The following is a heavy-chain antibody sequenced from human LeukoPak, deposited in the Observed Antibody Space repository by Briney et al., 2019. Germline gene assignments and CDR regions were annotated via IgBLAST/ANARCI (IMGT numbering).Heavy chain of an antibody. V-gene: IGHV3-11*04. J-gene: IGHJ6*03. CDR3: ARDRKQLDYYYYYYYMDV. CDR1: GFTFSDYY. D-gene: IGHD6-13*01. CDR2: ISSSGSTI. Sequence: GSLRLSCAASGFTFSDYYMSWIRQAPGKGLEWVSYISSSGSTIYYVDSVKGRFTISRDNAKNSLYLQMNSLRAEDTAVYYCARDRKQLDYYYYYYYMDVWGKGTTVTVSS.